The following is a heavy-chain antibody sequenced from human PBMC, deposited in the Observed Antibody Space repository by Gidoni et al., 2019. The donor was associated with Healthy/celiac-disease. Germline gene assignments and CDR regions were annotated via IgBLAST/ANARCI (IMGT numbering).Heavy chain of an antibody. J-gene: IGHJ4*02. Sequence: EVPLVGFGGGVVQAGGSLRLFRAASGFTFSSYWMHWVRQAPGKGLVWVSRINSDGSSTSYADSVKGRFTISRDNAKNTLYLQMNSLRAEDTAVYYCARRDGYNWGYGRWGQGTLVTVSS. CDR3: ARRDGYNWGYGR. D-gene: IGHD5-12*01. V-gene: IGHV3-74*01. CDR1: GFTFSSYW. CDR2: INSDGSST.